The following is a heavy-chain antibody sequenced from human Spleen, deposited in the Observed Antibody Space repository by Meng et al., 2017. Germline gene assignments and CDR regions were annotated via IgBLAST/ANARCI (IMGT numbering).Heavy chain of an antibody. CDR3: ATRGNPYLNC. J-gene: IGHJ4*02. Sequence: QVELVQSGAEAKKPGASVKVSCKASGDIFSSYVIAWVRQAPGQGLEWMGGIIPMYGATNYAQKLQGRVTMTRDTSISTAYMELSRLRSDDTAVYYCATRGNPYLNCWGQGTLVTVSS. CDR1: GDIFSSYV. CDR2: IIPMYGAT. V-gene: IGHV1-2*02.